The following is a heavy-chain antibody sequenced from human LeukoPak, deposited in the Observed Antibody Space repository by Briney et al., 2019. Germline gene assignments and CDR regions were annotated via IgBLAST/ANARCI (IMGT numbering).Heavy chain of an antibody. CDR2: ISHSGST. D-gene: IGHD3-22*01. CDR3: ARDSGYYDSSGYPGDAFDI. Sequence: SETLSLTCTVSGYSISSGYYWGWIRQPPGKGLEWIGSISHSGSTYYNPSLKSRVSISVDTSKNQFSLKPSSVTAADTAVYYCARDSGYYDSSGYPGDAFDIWGQGTMVTVSS. V-gene: IGHV4-38-2*02. CDR1: GYSISSGYY. J-gene: IGHJ3*02.